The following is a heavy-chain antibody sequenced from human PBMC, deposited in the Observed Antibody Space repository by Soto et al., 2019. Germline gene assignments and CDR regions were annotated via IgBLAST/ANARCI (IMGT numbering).Heavy chain of an antibody. J-gene: IGHJ5*02. Sequence: QVHLVQSGAEVKKPGASVKVSCKASGYSFTDYYMHWVRQAPGQGLEWMGWINAKTGGTNYAQRVQGRVTMTGDTSINTAYMDLSRLRSDDTAVYYCARVGPTGGFDPWGQGTVVTVSS. D-gene: IGHD1-26*01. CDR3: ARVGPTGGFDP. CDR1: GYSFTDYY. CDR2: INAKTGGT. V-gene: IGHV1-2*02.